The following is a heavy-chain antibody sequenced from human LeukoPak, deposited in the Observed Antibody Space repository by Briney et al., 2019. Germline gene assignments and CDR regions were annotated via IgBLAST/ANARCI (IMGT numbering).Heavy chain of an antibody. J-gene: IGHJ6*02. CDR1: GFSFSTYA. CDR3: AKGHQSCSSTSCLIYYYHYGIDV. V-gene: IGHV3-23*01. D-gene: IGHD2-2*01. Sequence: GGSLRLSCAASGFSFSTYAMTWVRQTPGKGLEWVSAISGVGGSTNYADSVKGRFTISRDNSRNALYLQMNSLRVEDTAVYYCAKGHQSCSSTSCLIYYYHYGIDVWGQGTTVTVSS. CDR2: ISGVGGST.